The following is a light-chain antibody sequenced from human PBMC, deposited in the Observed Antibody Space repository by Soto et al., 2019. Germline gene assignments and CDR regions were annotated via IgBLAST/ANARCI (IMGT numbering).Light chain of an antibody. J-gene: IGKJ2*01. CDR2: GAS. CDR3: QQYGSSPGMYT. V-gene: IGKV3-20*01. Sequence: EIVLTQSPGTLSLSPGERATLSCRVSQTVISSYLAWYQHKPGQAPRLLIYGASSRASGIPDRFSGSGSGTDFTLTISRLEPEDFAVYYCQQYGSSPGMYTFGQGTKLEIK. CDR1: QTVISSY.